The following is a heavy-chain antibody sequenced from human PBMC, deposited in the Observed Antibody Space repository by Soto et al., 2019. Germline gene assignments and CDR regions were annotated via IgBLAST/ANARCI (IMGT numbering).Heavy chain of an antibody. CDR3: VQSRCGGDCLQIYSSHSYYGWDV. V-gene: IGHV2-5*02. J-gene: IGHJ6*02. CDR2: LYWDDDK. Sequence: QITLKESGPTLVKPTQTLTLTCTFSGLSLRTTGVGVGWVRQPPGKALERLALLYWDDDKRYSPSLKSRLTITQDTSEKQVVLTMTNMDTVDTATYYCVQSRCGGDCLQIYSSHSYYGWDVGGQGTTVTVSS. D-gene: IGHD2-21*02. CDR1: GLSLRTTGVG.